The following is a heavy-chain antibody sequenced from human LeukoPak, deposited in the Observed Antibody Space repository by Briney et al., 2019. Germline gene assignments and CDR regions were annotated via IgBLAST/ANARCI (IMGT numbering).Heavy chain of an antibody. CDR2: VAYDGSKK. J-gene: IGHJ6*02. Sequence: GGSLRLSCAASRFTFSSHAIHWVRQAPGKGLEWVAVVAYDGSKKYYADSVKGRFTISRDNSKNTLFLQMNSLRADDTAVYYCARLACSGGSCYSLPRYYGLDVWGQGTTVTVSS. CDR3: ARLACSGGSCYSLPRYYGLDV. V-gene: IGHV3-30-3*01. D-gene: IGHD2-15*01. CDR1: RFTFSSHA.